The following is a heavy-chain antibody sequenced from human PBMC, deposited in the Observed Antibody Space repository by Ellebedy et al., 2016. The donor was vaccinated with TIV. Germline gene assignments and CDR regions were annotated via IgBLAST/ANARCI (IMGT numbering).Heavy chain of an antibody. CDR1: GGSISSGDYY. V-gene: IGHV4-39*01. D-gene: IGHD3-3*01. J-gene: IGHJ4*02. Sequence: MPSETLSLTCSVSGGSISSGDYYWGWIRQPPGKGLEWIGSFYYNGNLFYSPSLKSRLTISVDTSRNQISLKLGSVTAADTAIYYCARQGPYYNYPPTDWGQGTLVTVSS. CDR2: FYYNGNL. CDR3: ARQGPYYNYPPTD.